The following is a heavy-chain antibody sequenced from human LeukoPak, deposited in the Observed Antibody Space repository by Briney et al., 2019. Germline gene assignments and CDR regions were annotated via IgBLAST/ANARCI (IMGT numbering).Heavy chain of an antibody. Sequence: GGSLRLSCAASGFTFSTYAMSWVRQAPGRGLEWVSAISGSGGSTYYADSAKGRFTISRDNSKNTLYLQMNSLRAEDTAVYYCAKAKGGGGISYYYYYGMDVWGQGTTVTVSS. CDR3: AKAKGGGGISYYYYYGMDV. CDR2: ISGSGGST. D-gene: IGHD3-16*01. V-gene: IGHV3-23*01. J-gene: IGHJ6*02. CDR1: GFTFSTYA.